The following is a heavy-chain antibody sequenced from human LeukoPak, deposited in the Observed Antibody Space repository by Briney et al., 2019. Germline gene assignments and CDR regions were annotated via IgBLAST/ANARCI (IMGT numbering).Heavy chain of an antibody. Sequence: GGSLRLSCAASGFTFSSYAMSWVRQAPGKGLDWVSAISGSGGSTYYADSVKGRFTISRDNSKNTLYLQIDSLRAEDTAVYYCAKDRDDSSGYGDYWGQGTLVTVSS. V-gene: IGHV3-23*01. CDR2: ISGSGGST. CDR3: AKDRDDSSGYGDY. D-gene: IGHD3-22*01. CDR1: GFTFSSYA. J-gene: IGHJ4*02.